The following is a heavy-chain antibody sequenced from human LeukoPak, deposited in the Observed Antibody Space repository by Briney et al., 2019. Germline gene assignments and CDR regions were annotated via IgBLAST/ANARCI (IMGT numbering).Heavy chain of an antibody. CDR3: ARGSPFGGN. D-gene: IGHD4-23*01. CDR2: IKEDGSKR. J-gene: IGHJ4*02. Sequence: GGSLRLSCAASGFTFNTYWMSWVRQAPGKGLEWLANIKEDGSKRNYVDSVKGRFTISRDNAKNSLYLQINSLRAEDTAVYYCARGSPFGGNWGQGTLVTVSS. V-gene: IGHV3-7*01. CDR1: GFTFNTYW.